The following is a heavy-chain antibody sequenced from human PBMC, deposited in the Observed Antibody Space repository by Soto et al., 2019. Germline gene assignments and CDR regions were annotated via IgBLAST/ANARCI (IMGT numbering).Heavy chain of an antibody. CDR2: ISPGADVS. D-gene: IGHD1-20*01. V-gene: IGHV3-23*01. Sequence: EVQLLESGGGLVQPGGSLRLSCAASGFTFSSFVMNWVRQAPGKGLEWVSTISPGADVSHYTDSVKGRFTISRDNSRRTLHLQMDALRVEDAAVYFCVRGAITATAKWGAFDVWGQGTAVTVSS. CDR3: VRGAITATAKWGAFDV. J-gene: IGHJ3*01. CDR1: GFTFSSFV.